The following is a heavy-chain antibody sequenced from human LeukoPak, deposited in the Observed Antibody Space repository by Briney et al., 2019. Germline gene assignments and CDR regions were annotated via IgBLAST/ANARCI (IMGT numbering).Heavy chain of an antibody. CDR1: GYTFTSYY. Sequence: ASVKVSCXASGYTFTSYYMHWVRQAPGQGLGWMGIINPSGGSTSYAQKFQGRVTMTRDTSTSTVYMELSSLRSEDTAVYYCARDPRTPYYFDYWGQGTLVTVSS. CDR2: INPSGGST. V-gene: IGHV1-46*03. CDR3: ARDPRTPYYFDY. J-gene: IGHJ4*02.